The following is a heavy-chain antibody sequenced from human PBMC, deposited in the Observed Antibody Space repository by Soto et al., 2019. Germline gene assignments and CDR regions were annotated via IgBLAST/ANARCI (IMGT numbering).Heavy chain of an antibody. D-gene: IGHD2-2*01. Sequence: QVQLQESGPGLVKPSETLSLTCTVSGDSISSFYWTWIRQPPGKGLEWVGYIFSSGSTNYNPSLKSRVTSSVDTSENQFSLTLTSVTAADTAVYYCARVGYCSSTPCWPIGYFEYWGQGTLVTVSS. CDR3: ARVGYCSSTPCWPIGYFEY. CDR1: GDSISSFY. J-gene: IGHJ4*02. V-gene: IGHV4-59*01. CDR2: IFSSGST.